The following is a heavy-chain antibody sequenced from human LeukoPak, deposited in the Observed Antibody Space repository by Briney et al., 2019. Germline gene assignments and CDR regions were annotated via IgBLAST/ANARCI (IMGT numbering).Heavy chain of an antibody. CDR3: TRDSGTTGEVKFDP. CDR1: GGSISSSSYY. J-gene: IGHJ5*02. D-gene: IGHD3-10*01. Sequence: SETLSLTCTVSGGSISSSSYYWGWIRQPPGKGLEWIGRIYGTGTITYNPSLQSRVTMSVDTSKNEFSLKMSSVTAADTAVYYCTRDSGTTGEVKFDPWGQGTLVAVSS. CDR2: IYGTGTI. V-gene: IGHV4-39*07.